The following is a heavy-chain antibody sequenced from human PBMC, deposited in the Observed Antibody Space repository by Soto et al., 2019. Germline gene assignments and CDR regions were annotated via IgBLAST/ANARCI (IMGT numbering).Heavy chain of an antibody. CDR3: AGSGWYPRTSYYYGMDV. D-gene: IGHD6-19*01. CDR2: ISYDGSNK. V-gene: IGHV3-30*03. CDR1: GFTFSSYG. J-gene: IGHJ6*02. Sequence: QVQLVESGGGVVQPGRSLRLSCAASGFTFSSYGMHWVRQAPGKGLEWVAVISYDGSNKYYADSVKGRFTISRDNSKNTLYLQMNSLRAEDTAVYYCAGSGWYPRTSYYYGMDVWGQGTTVTVSS.